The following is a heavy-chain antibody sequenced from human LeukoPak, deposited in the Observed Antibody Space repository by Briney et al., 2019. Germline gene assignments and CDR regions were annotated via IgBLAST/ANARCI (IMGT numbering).Heavy chain of an antibody. CDR1: GFTFGDYA. V-gene: IGHV3-49*04. D-gene: IGHD2/OR15-2a*01. CDR2: IRSKAYGATT. J-gene: IGHJ4*02. CDR3: TRGYYFLC. Sequence: GGSLRLSCTASGFTFGDYATSWVRQAPGKGLEWVGFIRSKAYGATTEYAASVKGRFTISRDDSKSIAYLQMNSLKTEDTAVYCYTRGYYFLCGGQGTLVTVSS.